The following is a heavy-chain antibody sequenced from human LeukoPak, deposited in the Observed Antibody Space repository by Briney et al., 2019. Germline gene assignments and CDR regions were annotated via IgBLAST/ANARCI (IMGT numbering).Heavy chain of an antibody. CDR3: AKDLYSSGGSCYEDWFDP. Sequence: ASVKVSCKASGYTFTSYGISWVRQAPGQGLEWMGWISAYNGNTNYAQKLQGRVTMTTDTSTSTAYMELRSLRSDDTAVYYCAKDLYSSGGSCYEDWFDPWGQGTLVTVSS. CDR2: ISAYNGNT. V-gene: IGHV1-18*01. J-gene: IGHJ5*02. CDR1: GYTFTSYG. D-gene: IGHD2-15*01.